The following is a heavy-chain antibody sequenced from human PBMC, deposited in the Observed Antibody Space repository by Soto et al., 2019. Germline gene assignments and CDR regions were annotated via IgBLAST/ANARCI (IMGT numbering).Heavy chain of an antibody. Sequence: PGGSLRLSCTASGFTFSRHAMTWVRQAPGKGLEWVSGLSDSGGSIYYADSVKGRFTISRDNSMNTLYLQMSSLRAEDTAIYYCAKGGPYDSIVGSDYYGVDGWGQGTTVTVSS. CDR1: GFTFSRHA. CDR2: LSDSGGSI. J-gene: IGHJ6*02. D-gene: IGHD3-22*01. CDR3: AKGGPYDSIVGSDYYGVDG. V-gene: IGHV3-23*01.